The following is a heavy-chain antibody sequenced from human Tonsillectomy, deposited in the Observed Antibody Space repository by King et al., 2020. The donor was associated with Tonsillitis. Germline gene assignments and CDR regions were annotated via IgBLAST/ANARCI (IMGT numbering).Heavy chain of an antibody. CDR3: TTDPNCSSPYFDY. J-gene: IGHJ4*02. CDR2: IKSKTDGGTT. Sequence: VQLVESGGGLVKPGGSLRLSCAASGFTFSNAWMSWVRQAPGKGLEWVGRIKSKTDGGTTDYAAPVKGRFTISRDDSKNTLYLQMNSLKTEDTAVYYCTTDPNCSSPYFDYWGQGTLVTVSS. D-gene: IGHD1-1*01. CDR1: GFTFSNAW. V-gene: IGHV3-15*01.